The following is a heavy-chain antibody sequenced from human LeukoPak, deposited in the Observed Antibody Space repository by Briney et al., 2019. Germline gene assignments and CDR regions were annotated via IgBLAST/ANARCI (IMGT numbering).Heavy chain of an antibody. D-gene: IGHD2-2*01. CDR1: GGTFSSYA. J-gene: IGHJ6*03. CDR2: IIPIFGTA. CDR3: ARVPYAVPAAVPFPAYYYYMDV. Sequence: ASVKVSCKASGGTFSSYAISWVRQAPGQGLEWMGGIIPIFGTANYAQKFQGRVTITADESTSTAYMELSSLRSEDTAVYYCARVPYAVPAAVPFPAYYYYMDVWGKGTTVTVSS. V-gene: IGHV1-69*13.